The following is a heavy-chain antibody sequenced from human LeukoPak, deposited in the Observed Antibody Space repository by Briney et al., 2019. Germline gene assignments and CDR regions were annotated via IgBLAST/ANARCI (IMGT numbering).Heavy chain of an antibody. CDR1: GGSFSGYY. Sequence: SETLSLTCAVYGGSFSGYYWSWIRQPPGKGLEWIGEINHSGSTNYNPSLKSRVTISVDTSKNQFSLKLSSVTAADTAVYYCVRQEGDTAMADRLLDYWGQGTLVTVSS. D-gene: IGHD5-18*01. CDR2: INHSGST. J-gene: IGHJ4*02. V-gene: IGHV4-34*01. CDR3: VRQEGDTAMADRLLDY.